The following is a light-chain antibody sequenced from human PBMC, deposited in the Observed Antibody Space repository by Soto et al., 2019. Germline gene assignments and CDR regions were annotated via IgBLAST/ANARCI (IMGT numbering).Light chain of an antibody. Sequence: EIVMTQSRATLSVSPGERATLSCRASQSVSSNLAWYQQKPGQAPRLLIYGASTRATGIPDRFSGSGSGTDFTLTISRLEPEDFAVYYCQQYGSSGKFGQGTKVDIK. V-gene: IGKV3-20*01. CDR2: GAS. J-gene: IGKJ1*01. CDR3: QQYGSSGK. CDR1: QSVSSN.